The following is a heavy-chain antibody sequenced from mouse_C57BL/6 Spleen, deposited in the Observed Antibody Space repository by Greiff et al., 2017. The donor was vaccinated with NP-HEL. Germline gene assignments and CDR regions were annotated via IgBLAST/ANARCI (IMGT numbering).Heavy chain of an antibody. V-gene: IGHV1-18*01. CDR3: ARDYDGYSGTFDV. CDR1: GYTFTDYN. D-gene: IGHD2-3*01. Sequence: EVQLQESGPELVKPGASVKIPCKASGYTFTDYNMDWVKQSHGKSLEWIGDINPNNGGTIYNQKFKGKATLTVDKSSSTAYMELRSLTSEDTAVYYCARDYDGYSGTFDVWGTGTTVTVSS. CDR2: INPNNGGT. J-gene: IGHJ1*03.